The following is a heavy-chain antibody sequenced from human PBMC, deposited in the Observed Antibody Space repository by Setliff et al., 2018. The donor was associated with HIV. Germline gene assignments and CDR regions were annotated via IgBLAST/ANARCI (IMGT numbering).Heavy chain of an antibody. CDR3: ARGGRCCGGPYYYYYMDV. J-gene: IGHJ6*03. CDR2: ISWNSGSK. V-gene: IGHV3-9*01. Sequence: PGGSLRLSCAASGFTFSSFAMHWVRQAPGKGLEWVSGISWNSGSKGYADSVKGRFTISRDNAKNSLYLQMNSLRAEDTAVYYCARGGRCCGGPYYYYYMDVWGKGTTVTVSS. CDR1: GFTFSSFA.